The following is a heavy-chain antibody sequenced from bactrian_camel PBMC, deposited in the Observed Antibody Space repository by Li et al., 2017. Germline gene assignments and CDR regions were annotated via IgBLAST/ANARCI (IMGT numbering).Heavy chain of an antibody. CDR2: IAMDGST. Sequence: HVQLVESGGGSMQTGGSLRLHCATSGYTKCMAWFRQVTGREREAVASIAMDGSTSYIDSVKGRFTISKDRAKNTLYLQMNNLKPEDTAMYYCAADKTPREVRNGRCWGNYRGQGTQVTVS. D-gene: IGHD1*01. J-gene: IGHJ4*01. V-gene: IGHV3S53*01. CDR1: GYTKC. CDR3: AADKTPREVRNGRCWGNY.